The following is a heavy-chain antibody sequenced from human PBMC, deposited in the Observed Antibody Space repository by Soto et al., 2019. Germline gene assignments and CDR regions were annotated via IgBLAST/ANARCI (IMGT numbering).Heavy chain of an antibody. D-gene: IGHD5-12*01. V-gene: IGHV1-69*13. Sequence: SVTVSCQASGGTFSSYAISWVRQAPGQGLEWMGGIIPIFGTVNYAQKFQGRVTITADESTSTAYMELSSLRSEDTAVYYCARGNHRWLQLWYFDLWGRGTLVTVPQ. J-gene: IGHJ2*01. CDR2: IIPIFGTV. CDR3: ARGNHRWLQLWYFDL. CDR1: GGTFSSYA.